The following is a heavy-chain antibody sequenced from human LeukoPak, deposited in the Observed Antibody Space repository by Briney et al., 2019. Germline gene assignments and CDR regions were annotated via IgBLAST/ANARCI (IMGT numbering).Heavy chain of an antibody. CDR1: GYTFTGYY. D-gene: IGHD1-26*01. CDR2: INPNSGGT. Sequence: ASVKVSCKASGYTFTGYYMHWVRQAPGQGLEWMGWINPNSGGTNYAQKFQGRVTMTRDTSISAAYMELSRLRSDDTAVYYCARGPPSGSYYYYYMDVWGKGTTVTVSS. CDR3: ARGPPSGSYYYYYMDV. J-gene: IGHJ6*03. V-gene: IGHV1-2*02.